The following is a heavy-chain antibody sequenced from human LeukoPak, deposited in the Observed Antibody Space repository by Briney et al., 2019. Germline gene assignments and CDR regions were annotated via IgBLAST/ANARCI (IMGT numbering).Heavy chain of an antibody. CDR3: ARVQPHRIYYDNSDYPTRNDY. Sequence: ASAKVSCKASGGTFSSYAISWVRQAPGQGLEWMGWINPNSGGTNYAQKFQGRVTMTRDTSISTAYMELSRLRPDDTAVYYCARVQPHRIYYDNSDYPTRNDYWGQGTLVTVSS. CDR1: GGTFSSYA. V-gene: IGHV1-2*02. D-gene: IGHD3-22*01. J-gene: IGHJ4*02. CDR2: INPNSGGT.